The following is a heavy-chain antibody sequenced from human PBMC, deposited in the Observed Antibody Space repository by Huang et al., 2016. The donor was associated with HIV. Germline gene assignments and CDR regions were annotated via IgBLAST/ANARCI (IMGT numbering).Heavy chain of an antibody. Sequence: EEHLVESGGGLVQPGGSLGFSCEASGFKFSNYWMQWVRQAPGKGRRGVSRSKSDGRTTDYADSVKGRCTISRDNAKNTRYLQMSSLTAEDTAIYYCARAGGFEIWGQGTVVTVSS. CDR2: SKSDGRTT. CDR1: GFKFSNYW. J-gene: IGHJ3*02. CDR3: ARAGGFEI. D-gene: IGHD2-15*01. V-gene: IGHV3-74*01.